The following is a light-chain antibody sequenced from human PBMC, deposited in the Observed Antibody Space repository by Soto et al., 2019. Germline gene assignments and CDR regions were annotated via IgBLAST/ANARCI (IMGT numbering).Light chain of an antibody. CDR1: QSVSNNY. CDR3: QQYGSLGT. V-gene: IGKV3-20*01. J-gene: IGKJ1*01. CDR2: GAS. Sequence: EIVLTQSPGTLSLSPGERATLSCRASQSVSNNYLAWYQQKPGQAPRLLIYGASNRATGIPDRFSGSGSGTDFTLTISRLEPEDVAVYYCQQYGSLGTFGQGTKVEIK.